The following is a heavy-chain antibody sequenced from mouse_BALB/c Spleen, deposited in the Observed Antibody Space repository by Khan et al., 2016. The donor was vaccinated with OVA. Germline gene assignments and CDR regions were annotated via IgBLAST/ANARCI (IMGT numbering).Heavy chain of an antibody. V-gene: IGHV2-6-1*01. J-gene: IGHJ4*01. D-gene: IGHD2-10*01. CDR2: IWSDGST. CDR1: GFSLTNYG. CDR3: ARQPYYHYNIMDY. Sequence: QVQLKESGPGLVAPSQSLSITCTISGFSLTNYGVHWVRQPPGKGLEWLVVIWSDGSTTYNSALQSRLTISKDNPKSQVFLKMNSLQTDDTAMYFCARQPYYHYNIMDYWGQGTSVTVSS.